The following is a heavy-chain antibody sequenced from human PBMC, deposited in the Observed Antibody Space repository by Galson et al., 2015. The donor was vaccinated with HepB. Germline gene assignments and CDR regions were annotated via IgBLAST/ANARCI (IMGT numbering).Heavy chain of an antibody. V-gene: IGHV3-74*01. D-gene: IGHD3-10*01. Sequence: SLRLSCAASGFTFSRFWMHWVRQAPGKGPVWVSRLNGDGSSTNYADSVKGRFTISRDNAKNTLYLQMNSLRPEDTAVYYCARGEGTFSALVDYWGQGTLVTVSS. J-gene: IGHJ4*02. CDR1: GFTFSRFW. CDR3: ARGEGTFSALVDY. CDR2: LNGDGSST.